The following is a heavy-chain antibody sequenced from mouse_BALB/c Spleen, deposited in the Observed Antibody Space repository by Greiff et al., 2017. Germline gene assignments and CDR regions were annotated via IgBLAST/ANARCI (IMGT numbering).Heavy chain of an antibody. CDR1: GFTFSSFG. V-gene: IGHV5-17*02. J-gene: IGHJ4*01. CDR2: ISSGSSTI. CDR3: ARWLLHYYTMDY. D-gene: IGHD2-3*01. Sequence: EVKLMESGGGLVQPGGSRKLSCAASGFTFSSFGMHWVRQAPEKGLEWVAYISSGSSTIYYADTVKGRFTISRDNPKNTLFLQMTSLGSEDTAMYYCARWLLHYYTMDYWGQGTSVTVSS.